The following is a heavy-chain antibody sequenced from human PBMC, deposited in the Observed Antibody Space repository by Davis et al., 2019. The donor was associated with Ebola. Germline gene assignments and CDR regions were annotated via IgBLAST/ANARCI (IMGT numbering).Heavy chain of an antibody. J-gene: IGHJ2*01. V-gene: IGHV3-48*03. CDR1: GFTFSSYE. CDR3: AREVGYGETGYFDL. Sequence: PGGSLRLSCAASGFTFSSYEMNWVRQAPGKGLEWVSYISSSGSTIYYADSVKGRFTISRDNAKNSLYLQMNSLRAEDTAVYYCAREVGYGETGYFDLWGRGTLVTVSS. D-gene: IGHD4-17*01. CDR2: ISSSGSTI.